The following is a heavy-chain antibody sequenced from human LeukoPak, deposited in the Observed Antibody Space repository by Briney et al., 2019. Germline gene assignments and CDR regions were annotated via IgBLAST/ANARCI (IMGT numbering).Heavy chain of an antibody. CDR1: GGSISSHY. J-gene: IGHJ3*02. Sequence: SETLSLTCTVSGGSISSHYWNWIRQPPGKGLEWIGYIYYSGSTNYNSSLKSRVTISVDTSKNQFSLKLSSVTAADTAVYYCARDPTTVTKGFDIWGQGTMVTVSS. D-gene: IGHD4-17*01. CDR2: IYYSGST. CDR3: ARDPTTVTKGFDI. V-gene: IGHV4-59*11.